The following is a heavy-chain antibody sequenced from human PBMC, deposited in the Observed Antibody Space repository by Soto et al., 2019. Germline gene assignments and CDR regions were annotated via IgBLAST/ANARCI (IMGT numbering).Heavy chain of an antibody. CDR3: ECMKRYSRRYGPYCMAL. J-gene: IGHJ6*01. Sequence: SGPTLVNPTQTLTLTCTFSGFSLSTSGMCVSWIRQPPGKALEWLALIDWDDDKYYSTSLKTRLTISKDTSKNQVVLTMTNMEPVDTATYYCECMKRYSRRYGPYCMALWGPGTTATV. CDR2: IDWDDDK. D-gene: IGHD1-26*01. V-gene: IGHV2-70*01. CDR1: GFSLSTSGMC.